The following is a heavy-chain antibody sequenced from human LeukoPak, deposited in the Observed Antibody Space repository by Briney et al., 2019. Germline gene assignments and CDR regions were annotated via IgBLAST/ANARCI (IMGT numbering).Heavy chain of an antibody. J-gene: IGHJ4*02. CDR2: IYYSGST. CDR1: GGSISSSSYY. D-gene: IGHD6-13*01. V-gene: IGHV4-39*07. CDR3: ARDSADSSSIDY. Sequence: SETLSLTCTVSGGSISSSSYYWGWIRQPPGKGLEWIGSIYYSGSTYYNPSLKSRVTISVDTSKNQFSLKLSSVTAADTAVYYCARDSADSSSIDYWGQGTLVTVSS.